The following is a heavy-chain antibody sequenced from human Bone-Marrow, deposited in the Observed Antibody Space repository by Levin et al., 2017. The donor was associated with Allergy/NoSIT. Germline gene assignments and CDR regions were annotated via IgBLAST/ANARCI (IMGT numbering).Heavy chain of an antibody. D-gene: IGHD6-25*01. J-gene: IGHJ4*02. Sequence: PGESLKISCAASGFSFSLFDMYWVRQIPGRGLEWVSAIGTAGDTFYADSVKGRFTISRENAKNSLYLQMHSLRGGDTAIYYCVKGYSSGWLHFDSWGQGNLVTVSS. CDR1: GFSFSLFD. V-gene: IGHV3-13*01. CDR2: IGTAGDT. CDR3: VKGYSSGWLHFDS.